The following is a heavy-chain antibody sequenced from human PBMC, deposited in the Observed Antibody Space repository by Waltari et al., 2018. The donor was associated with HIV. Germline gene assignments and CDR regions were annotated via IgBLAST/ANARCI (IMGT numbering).Heavy chain of an antibody. CDR2: INPTTETT. CDR3: ARDGPHIVVVTVRTTDGFDI. CDR1: GYTFTSYY. Sequence: QVQLVQSGAEVREHGASVRLSCRASGYTFTSYYINRVRQAPGKGLEWMGIINPTTETTNYGQNVQGRVTMTRDTSTSPVYMELRSLTSEDTAVYYCARDGPHIVVVTVRTTDGFDIWGQGTMVIVSS. D-gene: IGHD2-21*02. V-gene: IGHV1-46*01. J-gene: IGHJ3*02.